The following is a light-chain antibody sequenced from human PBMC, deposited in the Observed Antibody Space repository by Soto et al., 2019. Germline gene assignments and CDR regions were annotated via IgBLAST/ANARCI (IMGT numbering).Light chain of an antibody. Sequence: QSALTQPPSASGSSGQSVTISCAGTSSDVGGYNSVSWYQQAPGTAPKLIIFDVTNRPSGVPDRFSGSKSGNTPSLTIFGLQAEDEADYYCSLYTSSSTWVFGGGTKLTVL. V-gene: IGLV2-18*01. CDR1: SSDVGGYNS. J-gene: IGLJ3*02. CDR3: SLYTSSSTWV. CDR2: DVT.